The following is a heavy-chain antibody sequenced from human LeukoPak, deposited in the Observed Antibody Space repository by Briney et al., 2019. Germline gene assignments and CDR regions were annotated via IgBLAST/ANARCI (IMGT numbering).Heavy chain of an antibody. D-gene: IGHD3-10*01. Sequence: GGSLRLSCTASGFTFGDYAMSWFRQAPGKGLEWVGFIRSKAYGGTTEYAASAKGRFTISRDDSKSIAYLEMNSLKTEDTAVYYCTRDRGGRRTSYLGEFDYWGQGTLVTVSS. V-gene: IGHV3-49*03. CDR2: IRSKAYGGTT. CDR1: GFTFGDYA. CDR3: TRDRGGRRTSYLGEFDY. J-gene: IGHJ4*02.